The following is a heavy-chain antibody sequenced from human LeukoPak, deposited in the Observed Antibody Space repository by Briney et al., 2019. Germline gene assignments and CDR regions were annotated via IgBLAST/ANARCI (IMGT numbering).Heavy chain of an antibody. CDR3: ARADYGGYLHAFDI. Sequence: PGGSLRLSCAASGFTVSNNYMSWVRQAPGKGLEWVSVIYGGSGTYYADSVRGRFTISRDNSKNTLYLQMNSLRVEDTAVYYCARADYGGYLHAFDIWGQGTMVTVSS. CDR1: GFTVSNNY. V-gene: IGHV3-66*01. D-gene: IGHD4-23*01. CDR2: IYGGSGT. J-gene: IGHJ3*02.